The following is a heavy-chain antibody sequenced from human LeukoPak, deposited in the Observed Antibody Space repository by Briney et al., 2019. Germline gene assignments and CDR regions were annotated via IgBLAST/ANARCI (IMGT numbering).Heavy chain of an antibody. J-gene: IGHJ6*02. D-gene: IGHD3-9*01. V-gene: IGHV4-34*01. CDR3: AGTQVLRYFDWLPWNYYYGMDV. Sequence: PSETLSLTCAVYGGSFSGYYWSWIRQPPGKGLEWIGEINHSGSTNYNPSLKSRVTISVDTSKNQFSLKLSSVTAADTAVYYCAGTQVLRYFDWLPWNYYYGMDVWGQGTTVTVSS. CDR2: INHSGST. CDR1: GGSFSGYY.